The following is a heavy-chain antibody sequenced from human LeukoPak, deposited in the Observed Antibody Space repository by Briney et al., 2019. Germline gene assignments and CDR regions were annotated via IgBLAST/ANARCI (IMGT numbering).Heavy chain of an antibody. Sequence: PGGSLRLSCAASGFTFSSYAMSWVRQAPGKGLEWVSAISGSGGSTYYADSVKGRFTISRDNSKNTLYLQMNSLRAEDTAVYYCAKDSRVAGKARAYYFDYWGQGTLSPSPQ. CDR1: GFTFSSYA. CDR3: AKDSRVAGKARAYYFDY. V-gene: IGHV3-23*01. J-gene: IGHJ4*02. D-gene: IGHD6-19*01. CDR2: ISGSGGST.